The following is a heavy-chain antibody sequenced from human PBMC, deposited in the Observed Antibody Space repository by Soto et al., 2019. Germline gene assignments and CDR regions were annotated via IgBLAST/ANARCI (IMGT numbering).Heavy chain of an antibody. CDR3: ARIGYGYPSGRGWFDP. Sequence: QVQLVQSGAEVKQSGASVKVSCKASGYTFTSYTMHWVRQAPGQSLEWMGWINAGNGDTKYSQKFQGRVTITRDISASTAYMELSSLRSEDTAVYYCARIGYGYPSGRGWFDPWGQGTLVTVSS. V-gene: IGHV1-3*01. CDR1: GYTFTSYT. D-gene: IGHD5-18*01. CDR2: INAGNGDT. J-gene: IGHJ5*02.